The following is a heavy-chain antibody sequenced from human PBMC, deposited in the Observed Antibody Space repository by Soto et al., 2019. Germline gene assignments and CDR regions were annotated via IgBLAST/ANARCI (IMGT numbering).Heavy chain of an antibody. CDR3: ARVSPGIAAAGISLDYYGMDV. D-gene: IGHD6-13*01. CDR2: IIPIFGTA. Sequence: SVKVSCKASGGTFSSYAISWVRQAPGQGLEWMGGIIPIFGTANYAQKFQGRVTITADESTSTAYMELSSLRSEDTAVYYCARVSPGIAAAGISLDYYGMDVWGQGTTVTVSS. V-gene: IGHV1-69*13. CDR1: GGTFSSYA. J-gene: IGHJ6*02.